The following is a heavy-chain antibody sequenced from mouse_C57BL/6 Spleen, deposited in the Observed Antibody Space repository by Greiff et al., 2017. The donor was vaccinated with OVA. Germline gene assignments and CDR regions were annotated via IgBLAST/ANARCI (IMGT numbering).Heavy chain of an antibody. Sequence: QVQLQQSGAELVRPGTSVKVSCKASGYAFTNYLIEWVKQRPGQGLEWIGVINPGSGGTNYNEKFKGKATLTADKSSSTAYMQLSSLTSEDSAVYFCARDYYGNSYWGQGTLVTVSA. J-gene: IGHJ3*01. CDR1: GYAFTNYL. CDR3: ARDYYGNSY. CDR2: INPGSGGT. D-gene: IGHD2-1*01. V-gene: IGHV1-54*01.